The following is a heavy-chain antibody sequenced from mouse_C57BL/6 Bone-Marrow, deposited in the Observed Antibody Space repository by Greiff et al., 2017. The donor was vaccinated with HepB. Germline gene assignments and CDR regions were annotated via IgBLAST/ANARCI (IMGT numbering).Heavy chain of an antibody. CDR2: ISSGSSTI. Sequence: EVKLVESGGGLVKPGGSLKLSCAASGFTFSDYGMHWVRQAPEKGLEWVAYISSGSSTIYYADTVKGRFTISRDNAKNTLFLQMNSLGSEDTAMFYCATMVTTGYFDYWGQGTTLTVSS. D-gene: IGHD2-2*01. CDR1: GFTFSDYG. CDR3: ATMVTTGYFDY. J-gene: IGHJ2*01. V-gene: IGHV5-17*01.